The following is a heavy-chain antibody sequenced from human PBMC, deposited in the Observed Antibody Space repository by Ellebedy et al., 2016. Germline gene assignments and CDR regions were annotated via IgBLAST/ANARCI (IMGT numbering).Heavy chain of an antibody. CDR2: ISGAGGRT. D-gene: IGHD2-21*01. CDR3: AKVIEQAGLN. Sequence: GGSLRLSXAASGFTFSNNDMTWVRQAPGKGLEWVSAISGAGGRTYYADSVKGRFTISRDNSKNTLYLQMNSLRAEDTAVYYCAKVIEQAGLNWGQGTVVTVSS. CDR1: GFTFSNND. J-gene: IGHJ4*02. V-gene: IGHV3-23*01.